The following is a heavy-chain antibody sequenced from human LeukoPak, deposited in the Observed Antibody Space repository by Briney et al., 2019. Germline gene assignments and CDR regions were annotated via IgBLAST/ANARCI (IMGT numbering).Heavy chain of an antibody. Sequence: PGGSLRLSCAASGFTFDDYAMHWVRQAPGKGLEWVSGISWNSGSIGYADSVKGRFTISRDNAKNSLYLQMNSLRAEDTALYYCAVLVVGSGYLAPFDYWGQGTLVTVSS. CDR1: GFTFDDYA. CDR2: ISWNSGSI. V-gene: IGHV3-9*01. CDR3: AVLVVGSGYLAPFDY. D-gene: IGHD3-22*01. J-gene: IGHJ4*02.